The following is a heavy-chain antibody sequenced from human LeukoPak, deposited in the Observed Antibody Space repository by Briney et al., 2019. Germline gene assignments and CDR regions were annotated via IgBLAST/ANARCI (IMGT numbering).Heavy chain of an antibody. CDR3: ARAQDIVLMVYAPDY. D-gene: IGHD2-8*01. J-gene: IGHJ4*02. V-gene: IGHV3-9*01. Sequence: PGRSLRLSCAASGFTFDDYAMHWVRQAGKGLEWVSGISWNSGSIGYADSVKGRFTISRDNSKNTLYLQMNSLRAEDTAVYYCARAQDIVLMVYAPDYWGQGTLVTVSS. CDR2: ISWNSGSI. CDR1: GFTFDDYA.